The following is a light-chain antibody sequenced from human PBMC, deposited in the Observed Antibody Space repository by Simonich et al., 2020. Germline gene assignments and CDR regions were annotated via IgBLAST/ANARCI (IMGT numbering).Light chain of an antibody. CDR3: QQYYSTPRT. V-gene: IGKV4-1*01. Sequence: DIVMTQSPDSLAVSLGERATINCKSSQSVLYSSNNKNYLAWYKQKPGQPPKLIIYWASTRESGVPDLFSGSGSGTDFTLTISSLQAEDVAVYYCQQYYSTPRTFGQGTKLEIK. J-gene: IGKJ2*02. CDR2: WAS. CDR1: QSVLYSSNNKNY.